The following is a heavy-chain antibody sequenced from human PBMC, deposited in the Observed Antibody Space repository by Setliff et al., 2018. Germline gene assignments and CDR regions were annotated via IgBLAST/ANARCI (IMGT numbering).Heavy chain of an antibody. CDR1: GGSISGGTYY. V-gene: IGHV4-61*09. CDR2: WYTSGIT. J-gene: IGHJ4*02. CDR3: ARGQNSYHPGSWGPLYDH. Sequence: SSETLSLTCTVSGGSISGGTYYWTWIRQPAGKGLEWIGHWYTSGITNYNPSLKSQVIISVDTSKNQFSLKLSSVTAADTAVFFCARGQNSYHPGSWGPLYDHWGQGTQVTVSS. D-gene: IGHD3-10*01.